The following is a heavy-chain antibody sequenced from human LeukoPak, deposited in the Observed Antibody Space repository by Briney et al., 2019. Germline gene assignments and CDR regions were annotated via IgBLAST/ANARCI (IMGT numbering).Heavy chain of an antibody. Sequence: ASVKGSCKASGYTLTGHSMHWVRQAPGQGLDWMGWITPNSVTTNYAQKLQCRVTMTGDPSISTAYIALSRPASEPPAPYYFPRDGYNYGQFDHWGQGTLVTVSS. V-gene: IGHV1-2*02. CDR1: GYTLTGHS. J-gene: IGHJ4*02. D-gene: IGHD5-24*01. CDR2: ITPNSVTT. CDR3: PRDGYNYGQFDH.